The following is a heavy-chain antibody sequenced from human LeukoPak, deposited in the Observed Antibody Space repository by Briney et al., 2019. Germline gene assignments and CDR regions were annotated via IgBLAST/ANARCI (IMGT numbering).Heavy chain of an antibody. CDR1: GFTFSSYG. CDR2: IRYDGSNK. D-gene: IGHD3-10*01. Sequence: GGSLRLSRAASGFTFSSYGMHWVRQAPGKGLEWVAFIRYDGSNKYYADSVKGRFTISRDNSKNTLYLQMNSLRAEDTAIYYCAKTKYGSGQAFDIWGQGTMVTVSS. CDR3: AKTKYGSGQAFDI. V-gene: IGHV3-30*02. J-gene: IGHJ3*02.